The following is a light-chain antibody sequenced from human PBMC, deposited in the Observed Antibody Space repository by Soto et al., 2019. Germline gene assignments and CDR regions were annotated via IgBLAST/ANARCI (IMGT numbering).Light chain of an antibody. Sequence: DIKMTQSPSTLSASVGDRVTITCRASQSISSWLAWYQQKPGKAPKLLIYKASSLESGVPSRFSGSASGTEFTLTISSLQPDDFATYYCQQHSNYPLTFGGGTKVEIK. CDR1: QSISSW. V-gene: IGKV1-5*03. CDR2: KAS. J-gene: IGKJ4*01. CDR3: QQHSNYPLT.